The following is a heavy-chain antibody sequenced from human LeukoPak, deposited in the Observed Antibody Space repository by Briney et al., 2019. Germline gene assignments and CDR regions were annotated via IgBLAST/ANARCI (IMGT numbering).Heavy chain of an antibody. CDR1: GGSISGYY. V-gene: IGHV4-59*08. CDR2: IYYSGTT. J-gene: IGHJ3*02. Sequence: SETLSLTCSVSGGSISGYYWSWIRQPPGKGLEWIGYIYYSGTTIYNPSLKSRVTISVDTSKNQFSLKLSSVTAADTAVYYCASGSLVVVPAADAFDIWGQGTMVTVSS. CDR3: ASGSLVVVPAADAFDI. D-gene: IGHD2-2*01.